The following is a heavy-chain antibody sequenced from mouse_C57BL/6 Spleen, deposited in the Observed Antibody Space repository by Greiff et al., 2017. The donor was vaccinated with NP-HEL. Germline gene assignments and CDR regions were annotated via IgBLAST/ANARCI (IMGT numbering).Heavy chain of an antibody. CDR2: INPYNGGT. Sequence: EVQRVESGPVLVKPGASVKMSCKASGYTFTDYYMNWVKQSHGKSLEWIGVINPYNGGTSYNQKFKGKATLTVDKSSSTAYMELNSLTSEDSAVYYCARRPQPLYFDYWGQGTTLTVSS. CDR1: GYTFTDYY. D-gene: IGHD6-1*01. CDR3: ARRPQPLYFDY. V-gene: IGHV1-19*01. J-gene: IGHJ2*01.